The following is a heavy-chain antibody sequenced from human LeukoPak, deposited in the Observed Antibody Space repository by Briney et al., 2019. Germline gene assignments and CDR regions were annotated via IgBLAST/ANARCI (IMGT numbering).Heavy chain of an antibody. CDR2: ISSSGSTI. CDR1: GFTFSSYE. V-gene: IGHV3-48*03. Sequence: GGSLRLSCAASGFTFSSYEMNWVSQAPGKGLEWVSYISSSGSTIYYAESVKGRFTISRDNARNSLYLQMNSLRAEDTAVYYCAPLPTGIGDYWGQGTLLTVSS. CDR3: APLPTGIGDY. D-gene: IGHD6-13*01. J-gene: IGHJ4*02.